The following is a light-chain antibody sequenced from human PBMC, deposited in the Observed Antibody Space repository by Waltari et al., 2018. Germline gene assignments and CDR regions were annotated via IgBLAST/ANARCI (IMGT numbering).Light chain of an antibody. CDR1: QSIFYSSNNKNY. CDR2: WAS. V-gene: IGKV4-1*01. J-gene: IGKJ1*01. Sequence: DIVMTQSPDSLAVSLGERATINCKSSQSIFYSSNNKNYLAWYQQKPGQSPKLLISWASTRESGVPDRVSGSGSGTDFTLTISSLQAEDVAVYYCQQYYAPLRTFGQGTKVEVK. CDR3: QQYYAPLRT.